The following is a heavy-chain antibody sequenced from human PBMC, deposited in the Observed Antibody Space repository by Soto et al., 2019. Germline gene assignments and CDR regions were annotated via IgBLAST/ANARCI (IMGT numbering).Heavy chain of an antibody. CDR1: GGTFSSYA. CDR3: ARPKYCSGGSCYSRKWSWFDP. D-gene: IGHD2-15*01. J-gene: IGHJ5*02. V-gene: IGHV1-69*13. Sequence: ASVKVSCKASGGTFSSYAISWVRQAPGQGLEWMGGIIPIFGTANYAQKFQGRVTITADESTSTAYMELSSLRSEDTAVYYCARPKYCSGGSCYSRKWSWFDPWGQGTLVTVSS. CDR2: IIPIFGTA.